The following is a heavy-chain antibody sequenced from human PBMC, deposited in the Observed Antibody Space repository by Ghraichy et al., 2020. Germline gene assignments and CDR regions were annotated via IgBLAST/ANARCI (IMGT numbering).Heavy chain of an antibody. CDR3: ASGGPYDFWSDK. D-gene: IGHD3-3*01. V-gene: IGHV4-39*01. Sequence: SETLSLTCTVSGGSISSSSYYWGWIRQPPGKGLEWIGSIYYSGSTYYNPSLKSRVTISVDTSKNQFSLKLSSVTAADTAVYYCASGGPYDFWSDKWGQGTLVTVSS. CDR1: GGSISSSSYY. CDR2: IYYSGST. J-gene: IGHJ4*02.